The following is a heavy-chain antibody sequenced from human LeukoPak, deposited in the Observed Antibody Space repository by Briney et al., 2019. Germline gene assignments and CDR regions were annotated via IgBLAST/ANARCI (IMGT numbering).Heavy chain of an antibody. CDR1: GYTFTSYA. CDR2: INAGNGNT. CDR3: ARATVLYYFDY. V-gene: IGHV1-3*01. J-gene: IGHJ4*02. Sequence: ASVTVSCKASGYTFTSYAMHWVRQAPGQRLEWMGWINAGNGNTKYSQKFQGRVTITRDTSASTAYMELSSLRSEDTAVYYCARATVLYYFDYWGQGTLVTVSS. D-gene: IGHD4-11*01.